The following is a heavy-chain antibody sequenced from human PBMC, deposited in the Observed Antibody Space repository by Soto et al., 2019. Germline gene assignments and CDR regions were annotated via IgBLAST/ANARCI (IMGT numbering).Heavy chain of an antibody. CDR1: GFTFSNAW. CDR3: TTGKAVEISNFDP. D-gene: IGHD3-9*01. V-gene: IGHV3-15*01. J-gene: IGHJ5*02. Sequence: GGSLRLSCAASGFTFSNAWMSWVRQAPGKGLEWVGRIKTRTDGGTTDYAAPVKGRFTISRDDSKNTLFLQMNSLKTEDTAVFSCTTGKAVEISNFDPGAQEPLAPVSS. CDR2: IKTRTDGGTT.